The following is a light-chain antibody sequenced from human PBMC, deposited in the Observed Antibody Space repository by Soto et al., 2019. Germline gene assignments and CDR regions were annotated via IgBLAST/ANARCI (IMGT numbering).Light chain of an antibody. Sequence: DIVMTQSPLSLPVTPGDPASISCRSSHSLLNSNGYNYLNWYLQKPGQSPQVLIYLGSNRASGVPDRFSGSGSGTDFTLKISRVEAEDVGVYFCAQGLQIPLTFGGGTKVDIK. J-gene: IGKJ4*01. CDR2: LGS. V-gene: IGKV2-28*01. CDR1: HSLLNSNGYNY. CDR3: AQGLQIPLT.